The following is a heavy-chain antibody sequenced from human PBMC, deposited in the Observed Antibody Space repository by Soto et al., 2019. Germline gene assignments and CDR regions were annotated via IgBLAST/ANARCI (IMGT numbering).Heavy chain of an antibody. D-gene: IGHD4-4*01. J-gene: IGHJ6*03. CDR2: IYSGGST. Sequence: EVQLVESGGGLVQPGGSLRLSCAASGFTVSSNYMSWVRQAPGKGLEWVSVIYSGGSTYYADSVKGRFTISRHNSKNTLYLQMNRLRAEDTAVYYCARGRVTTLYYYYYMDVWGKGTTVTVSS. CDR3: ARGRVTTLYYYYYMDV. V-gene: IGHV3-53*04. CDR1: GFTVSSNY.